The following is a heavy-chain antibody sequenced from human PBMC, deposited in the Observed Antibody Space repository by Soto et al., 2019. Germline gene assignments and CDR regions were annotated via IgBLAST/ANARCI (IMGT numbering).Heavy chain of an antibody. CDR2: VNPIVSMS. CDR1: GDTFNFYS. CDR3: ASSYGSGYRAFDS. V-gene: IGHV1-69*02. J-gene: IGHJ4*02. D-gene: IGHD3-10*01. Sequence: QVQLVQSGAEVKRPGSSVKVSCKASGDTFNFYSINWVRQAPGLGLEWMGRVNPIVSMSNYAQKFQGRVTSTADKSTITAYMEPSSLRSEDTAIYYCASSYGSGYRAFDSWGQGALVTVSS.